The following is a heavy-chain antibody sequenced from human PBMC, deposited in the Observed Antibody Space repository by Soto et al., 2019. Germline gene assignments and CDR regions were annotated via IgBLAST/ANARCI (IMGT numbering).Heavy chain of an antibody. V-gene: IGHV3-23*01. D-gene: IGHD6-13*01. CDR3: AKEGSSRGGAFDI. CDR2: MSGSGGST. Sequence: EVQLLESGGGLVQPGGSLRLSCAASGVTFSSYAMSWVRQAPGKGLEWVSAMSGSGGSTYYAGSVKGRFTISRDNSKNTLYLQMNSLRAEHTAVYYCAKEGSSRGGAFDIWGQGTMVTVSS. CDR1: GVTFSSYA. J-gene: IGHJ3*02.